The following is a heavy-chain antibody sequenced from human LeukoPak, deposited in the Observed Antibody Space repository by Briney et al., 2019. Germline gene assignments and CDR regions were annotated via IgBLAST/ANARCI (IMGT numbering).Heavy chain of an antibody. CDR1: GFSLNTTGVR. J-gene: IGHJ4*02. CDR3: ARISPGAGHFDY. V-gene: IGHV2-70*04. D-gene: IGHD7-27*01. Sequence: SGPALVKPTQTLILTCTFSGFSLNTTGVRVSWIRQPPGKALEWLAHIDWEDGKFFSPSLKTRLTISKDTSENQVVLTMTNMDPVDTATYYCARISPGAGHFDYWGQGTLVTVSS. CDR2: IDWEDGK.